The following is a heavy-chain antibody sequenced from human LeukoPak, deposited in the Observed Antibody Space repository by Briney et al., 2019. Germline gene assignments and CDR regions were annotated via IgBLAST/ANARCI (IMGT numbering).Heavy chain of an antibody. CDR2: INQDASSI. CDR3: ARTGFIDEGFDY. D-gene: IGHD3-10*01. CDR1: GFTFSSYW. J-gene: IGHJ4*02. Sequence: GGSPRLSCAASGFTFSSYWMSWVRQAPDKGLEWVANINQDASSINYAGSAKGRFTISRDNAKKSLYLQMNSLRAEDTAVYYCARTGFIDEGFDYWGQGTLVTVSS. V-gene: IGHV3-7*04.